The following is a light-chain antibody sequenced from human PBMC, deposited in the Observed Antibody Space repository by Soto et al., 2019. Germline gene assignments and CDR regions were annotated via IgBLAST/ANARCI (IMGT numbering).Light chain of an antibody. J-gene: IGLJ1*01. Sequence: QAVVTQPPSVSGAPGQRVTISCTGSSSNIGAGYDVHWYQQLPGTAPKLLIYGNSNRPSGVPDRFSGSKSGTSASLAITGLQAEDEADSYCQSYDSLLRYVFGTGTKLTVL. CDR2: GNS. CDR1: SSNIGAGYD. CDR3: QSYDSLLRYV. V-gene: IGLV1-40*01.